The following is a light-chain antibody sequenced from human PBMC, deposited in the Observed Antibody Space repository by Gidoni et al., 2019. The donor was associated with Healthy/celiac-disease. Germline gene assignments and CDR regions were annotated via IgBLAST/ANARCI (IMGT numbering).Light chain of an antibody. V-gene: IGKV3-11*01. Sequence: VLTQSPATLSLSPGARATLSCRASQSVSSYLAWYQQKPGQAPRLLIYDASNRETGIPARFSGSGSGTDFTLTISSLEPEDFAVYYCQQRSNWPRTFGQGTKVEIK. J-gene: IGKJ1*01. CDR2: DAS. CDR1: QSVSSY. CDR3: QQRSNWPRT.